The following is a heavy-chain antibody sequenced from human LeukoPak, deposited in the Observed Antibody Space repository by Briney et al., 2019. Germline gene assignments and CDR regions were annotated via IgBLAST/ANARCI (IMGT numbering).Heavy chain of an antibody. CDR2: IYYSGST. V-gene: IGHV4-59*01. CDR1: GGSISSYY. CDR3: ARGLAAAANFDY. D-gene: IGHD6-13*01. J-gene: IGHJ4*02. Sequence: SETLSLTCTVSGGSISSYYWSWIRQPPGKGLEWIGYIYYSGSTNYNPSLKSRVTISVDTSKNQFSQKLSSVTAADTAVYYCARGLAAAANFDYWGQGTLDTVSS.